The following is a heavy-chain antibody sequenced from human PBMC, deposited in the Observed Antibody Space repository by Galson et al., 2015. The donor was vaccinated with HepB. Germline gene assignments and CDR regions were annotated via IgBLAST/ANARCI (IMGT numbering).Heavy chain of an antibody. CDR3: ARVGMGYGDPYYYGMDV. CDR1: GFTFSGYN. Sequence: SLRLSCAASGFTFSGYNMNWVRQAPGKGLEWVSYISSSSDVIYYADSVKGRFTISRDNARNSLYLQINSLRAEDTAVYYCARVGMGYGDPYYYGMDVWGQGTTVTVSS. V-gene: IGHV3-48*04. D-gene: IGHD4-17*01. CDR2: ISSSSDVI. J-gene: IGHJ6*02.